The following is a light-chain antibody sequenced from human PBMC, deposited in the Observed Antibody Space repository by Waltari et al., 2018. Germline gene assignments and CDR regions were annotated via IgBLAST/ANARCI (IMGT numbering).Light chain of an antibody. Sequence: IVLTQSPGTLSLSPGDRATLSCRASQSVGRTLAWYQQKPGQAPSLVLYGASIRATGISDRFSGSGSGTDFSLTISRLGPEDFAVYYCQHYVALPVTFGQGTKVEIK. J-gene: IGKJ1*01. CDR1: QSVGRT. CDR3: QHYVALPVT. V-gene: IGKV3-20*01. CDR2: GAS.